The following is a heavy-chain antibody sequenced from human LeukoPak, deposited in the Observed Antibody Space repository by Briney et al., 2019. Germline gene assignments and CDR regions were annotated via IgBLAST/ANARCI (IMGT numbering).Heavy chain of an antibody. J-gene: IGHJ4*02. CDR2: INPNTGGT. V-gene: IGHV1-2*02. D-gene: IGHD2-15*01. CDR3: ARPFAVVVTASTHFDY. Sequence: ASVKVSCKTSEYTFTDYYIHWVRQAPGQGLEWMGWINPNTGGTDYAQRFQGRVTMTRDTSISTAYLELSRLTSDDTALYYCARPFAVVVTASTHFDYWGQGTLVTVSS. CDR1: EYTFTDYY.